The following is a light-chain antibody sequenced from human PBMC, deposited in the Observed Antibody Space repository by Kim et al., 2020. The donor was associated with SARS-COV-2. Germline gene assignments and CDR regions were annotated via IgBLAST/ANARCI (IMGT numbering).Light chain of an antibody. Sequence: GQRGSSTDSGASANRGSSEENGYRRPPGTAPKVLRLRNNRRPSGVPDRFSGSKSGTSASLAISGLRSEDEADYYCAAWDDSLSGPVCGGGTQLTVL. CDR3: AAWDDSLSGPV. V-gene: IGLV1-47*01. J-gene: IGLJ2*01. CDR1: SANRGSSE. CDR2: RNN.